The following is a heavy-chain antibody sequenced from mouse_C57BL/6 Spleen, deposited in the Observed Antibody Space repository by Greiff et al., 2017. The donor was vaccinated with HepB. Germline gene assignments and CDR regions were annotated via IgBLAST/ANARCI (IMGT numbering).Heavy chain of an antibody. CDR1: GYSITSGYY. J-gene: IGHJ4*01. CDR3: AREGR. CDR2: ISYDGSN. Sequence: EVQLQQSGPGLVKPSQSLSLTCPVTGYSITSGYYRNWIRQFPGNKLEWMGYISYDGSNNYNPSLKNRISIPRDTSKNQFFLKLNSVTTEDTATYYCAREGRWGQGTSVTVSS. V-gene: IGHV3-6*01.